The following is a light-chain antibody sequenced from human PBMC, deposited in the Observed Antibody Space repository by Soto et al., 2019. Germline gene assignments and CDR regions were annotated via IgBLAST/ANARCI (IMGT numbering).Light chain of an antibody. J-gene: IGLJ1*01. Sequence: QSALTQPASVSGSPGQSITISCTGTSSDVGGYNYVSWYQQHPGKAPKLMIYDVSNRPSGVSNRFSGSKSGNTASLTLSGLQAEDDADYYCSSYTSSSTFVFGTGTKVTVL. V-gene: IGLV2-14*01. CDR2: DVS. CDR1: SSDVGGYNY. CDR3: SSYTSSSTFV.